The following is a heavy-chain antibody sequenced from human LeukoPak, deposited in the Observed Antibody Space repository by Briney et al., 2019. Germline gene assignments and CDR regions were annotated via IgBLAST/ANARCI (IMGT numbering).Heavy chain of an antibody. J-gene: IGHJ3*02. Sequence: GRSLRLSCAASGFTFSSYAMHWVRQAPGKGLEWVAVISYDGSNKYYADTVKGRFTISRDNSKNTLYLQMNSLRAEDTAVYYCARGSTSCPFAFDIWGQGTMVTVSS. V-gene: IGHV3-30*04. CDR3: ARGSTSCPFAFDI. CDR1: GFTFSSYA. CDR2: ISYDGSNK. D-gene: IGHD2-2*01.